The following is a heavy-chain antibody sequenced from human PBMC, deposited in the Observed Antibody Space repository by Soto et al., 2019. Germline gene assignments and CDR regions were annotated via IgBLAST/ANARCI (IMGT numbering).Heavy chain of an antibody. V-gene: IGHV3-9*01. CDR1: GFTFVDYA. CDR2: LSCHSSSI. CDR3: AKDLSRDMVYYGMDV. Sequence: GGSLRLSCAASGFTFVDYAMHWVRQAPGKGLEWVAGLSCHSSSIDYADSVKGRFTISRDNSKNTLYLQMNSLRAEDTAVYYCAKDLSRDMVYYGMDVWGQGTTVTVSS. D-gene: IGHD2-8*01. J-gene: IGHJ6*02.